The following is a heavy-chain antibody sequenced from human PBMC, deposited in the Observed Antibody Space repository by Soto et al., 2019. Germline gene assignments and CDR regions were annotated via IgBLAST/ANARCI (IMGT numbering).Heavy chain of an antibody. V-gene: IGHV3-23*01. D-gene: IGHD2-15*01. CDR2: ISGGGGDT. CDR1: RFTFSTYA. J-gene: IGHJ3*02. CDR3: AKSLFGGPDI. Sequence: PXGCLRLPCSASRFTFSTYAMSWVRQAPGKGLEWVSGISGGGGDTSYADSVRGRFTCSRDNSKNTLYLQMNSLRDEDTALYYCAKSLFGGPDIWGQGTMVTVSS.